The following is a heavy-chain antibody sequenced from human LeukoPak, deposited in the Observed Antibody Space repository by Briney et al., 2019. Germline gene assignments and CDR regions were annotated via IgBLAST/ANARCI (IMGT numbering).Heavy chain of an antibody. CDR3: ARSQGRRFLPTPPYMDV. CDR1: GGSISSNY. CDR2: IYNSGST. Sequence: PSETLSLTCTVSGGSISSNYWSWIRQPAGKGLKWIGRIYNSGSTNYNPSLKSRVTMSVDTSKHQFSLKLSSVTAADTAVYYCARSQGRRFLPTPPYMDVWGKGTTVTVSS. D-gene: IGHD1-26*01. V-gene: IGHV4-4*07. J-gene: IGHJ6*03.